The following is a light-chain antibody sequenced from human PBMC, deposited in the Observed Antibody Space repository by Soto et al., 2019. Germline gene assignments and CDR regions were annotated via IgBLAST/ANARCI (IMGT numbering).Light chain of an antibody. J-gene: IGKJ4*01. V-gene: IGKV3-15*01. CDR3: QKYNSGLFT. Sequence: EIVLTQSPGTLSLSPGERATLSCRASQSVSSNLAWYQQKPGQAPRLLIYGASTRATGIPARFSGSGSGTEFTLTISSLQPEDFATYYCQKYNSGLFTFGGGTKVDI. CDR2: GAS. CDR1: QSVSSN.